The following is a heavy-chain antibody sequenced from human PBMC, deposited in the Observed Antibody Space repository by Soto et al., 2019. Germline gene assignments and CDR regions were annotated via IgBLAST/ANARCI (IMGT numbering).Heavy chain of an antibody. Sequence: QVQLVQSGAEVKKPGSSVKVSCKASGGTFSSYTISWVRQAPGQGLEWMGRIIPILGIANYAQKFQGGVTITADNSTSTAYMELSSLRSEDTAVYYCARDCSSTSCYAYPWGQGTLVTVSS. CDR3: ARDCSSTSCYAYP. CDR1: GGTFSSYT. V-gene: IGHV1-69*08. D-gene: IGHD2-2*01. J-gene: IGHJ5*02. CDR2: IIPILGIA.